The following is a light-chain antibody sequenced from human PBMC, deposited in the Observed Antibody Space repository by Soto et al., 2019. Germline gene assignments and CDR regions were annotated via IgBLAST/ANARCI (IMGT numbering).Light chain of an antibody. V-gene: IGKV3-20*01. J-gene: IGKJ1*01. CDR2: GAS. CDR3: HQHGGSPET. Sequence: EIVLTQSPATLSLSPGERATLSCRASQSVSSNLAWYQQKPGQAPRLLIFGASSRATGIPDRFIGSGSGTEFILTISRLEPDDFAIYHCHQHGGSPETFGQGTKVDIK. CDR1: QSVSSN.